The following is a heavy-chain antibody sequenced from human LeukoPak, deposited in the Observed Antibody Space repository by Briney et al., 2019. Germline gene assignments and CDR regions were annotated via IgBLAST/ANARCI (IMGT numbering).Heavy chain of an antibody. D-gene: IGHD2-21*02. J-gene: IGHJ6*02. V-gene: IGHV1-2*02. CDR1: GYTFTGYY. CDR2: INPNSGGT. CDR3: ARLLFPDYYYYYGMDV. Sequence: GVSVKVSCKASGYTFTGYYMHWVRQAPGQGLEWMGWINPNSGGTNYAQKFQGRVTMTRDTSISTAYMELSRLRSDDTAVYYCARLLFPDYYYYYGMDVWGQGTTVTVSS.